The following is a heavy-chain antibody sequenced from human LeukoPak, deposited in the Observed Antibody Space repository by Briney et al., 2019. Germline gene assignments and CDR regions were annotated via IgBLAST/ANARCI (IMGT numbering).Heavy chain of an antibody. CDR2: VSNSGASA. D-gene: IGHD2-2*02. Sequence: GGSLRLSCAGSGFSFSNYVMTWVRQAPGKGLEWVSTVSNSGASAYYADSVKGRFTISRDNSKNTLYLQMNSLRAEDTAVYYCARDVGYCSSTSCYTVWFDPWGQGTLVTVSS. J-gene: IGHJ5*02. CDR1: GFSFSNYV. V-gene: IGHV3-23*01. CDR3: ARDVGYCSSTSCYTVWFDP.